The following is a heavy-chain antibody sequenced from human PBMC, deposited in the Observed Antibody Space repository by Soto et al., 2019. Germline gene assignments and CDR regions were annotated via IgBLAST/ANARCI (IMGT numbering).Heavy chain of an antibody. CDR1: GGSINSYY. J-gene: IGHJ5*02. V-gene: IGHV4-59*01. D-gene: IGHD3-22*01. CDR2: VYYTGST. Sequence: TSETLSLSCTISGGSINSYYWTWIRQPPGKGLEWIGNVYYTGSTKYNPSLKGRVSISLDTSRTQFSLNLSSVTAADTAVYFCARYSPPKKSYDSNPGWFDPWGQGTLVTVSS. CDR3: ARYSPPKKSYDSNPGWFDP.